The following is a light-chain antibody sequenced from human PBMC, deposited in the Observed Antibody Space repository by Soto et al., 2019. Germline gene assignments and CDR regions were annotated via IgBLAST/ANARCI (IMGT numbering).Light chain of an antibody. V-gene: IGKV4-1*01. CDR2: WAS. J-gene: IGKJ1*01. Sequence: IVITQSXXSLCVSLGERATINXKSSQSVLYSSNNKNYLAWYQQKPGQPPKLLIYWASTRESGVPDRFSGSGSGTDFTLTISSLQAEDVAVYYCQQYYSAWTFGQGTKVDIK. CDR3: QQYYSAWT. CDR1: QSVLYSSNNKNY.